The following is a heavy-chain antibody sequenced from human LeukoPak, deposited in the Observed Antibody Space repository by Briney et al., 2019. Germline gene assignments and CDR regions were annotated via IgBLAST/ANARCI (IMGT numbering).Heavy chain of an antibody. CDR3: ARDTSYYYGSGSYHYYYGMDV. Sequence: SVKVSCKASGGTFSSYAISWVRQAPGQGLEWMGGIIPIFGTANYAQKFQGRVTITTDESTSTAYMELSSLRSEDTAVYYCARDTSYYYGSGSYHYYYGMDVWGQGTTVTVSS. CDR1: GGTFSSYA. D-gene: IGHD3-10*01. J-gene: IGHJ6*02. CDR2: IIPIFGTA. V-gene: IGHV1-69*05.